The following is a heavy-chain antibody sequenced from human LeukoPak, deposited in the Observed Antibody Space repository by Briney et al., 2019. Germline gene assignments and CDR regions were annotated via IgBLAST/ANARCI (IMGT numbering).Heavy chain of an antibody. V-gene: IGHV3-23*01. J-gene: IGHJ3*02. CDR3: ATDGIVVVPAAISDAFDI. Sequence: GGSLRLSCAASGFTFSSYAMSWVRQAPGKGMEWVSAISGSGGSTYYADSVKGRFTISRDNSKNTLCLQMNSLRAEDTAVYYCATDGIVVVPAAISDAFDIWGQGTMVTVSS. D-gene: IGHD2-2*02. CDR2: ISGSGGST. CDR1: GFTFSSYA.